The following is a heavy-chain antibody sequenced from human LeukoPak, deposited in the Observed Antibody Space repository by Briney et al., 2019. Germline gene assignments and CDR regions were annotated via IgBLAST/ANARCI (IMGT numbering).Heavy chain of an antibody. CDR3: ANLPTVTSPLKTVEIIDY. CDR2: ISYDGSNK. J-gene: IGHJ4*02. V-gene: IGHV3-30*18. CDR1: GFTFSSYG. D-gene: IGHD4-17*01. Sequence: RTGGSLRLSCAASGFTFSSYGMHWVRQAPGKGLEWVAVISYDGSNKYYADSVKGRFTISRDNSKNTLYLQMNSLRAEDTAVYYCANLPTVTSPLKTVEIIDYWGQGTLVTVSS.